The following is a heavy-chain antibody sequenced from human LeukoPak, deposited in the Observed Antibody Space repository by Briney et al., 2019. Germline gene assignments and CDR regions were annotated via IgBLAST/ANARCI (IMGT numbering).Heavy chain of an antibody. CDR2: MWAWKDGSNE. J-gene: IGHJ6*02. V-gene: IGHV3-33*01. D-gene: IGHD3-16*01. CDR3: ARDRFPHDDAHYGMDV. Sequence: PGGSLSLSCTVSGLTPTNNGMHWVRQAPGKGRGWVAVMWAWKDGSNEYYADSVKGRFTIARDNAKNTLYLQMVSLRAEDTADYYCARDRFPHDDAHYGMDVWGQGTTVTVSS. CDR1: GLTPTNNG.